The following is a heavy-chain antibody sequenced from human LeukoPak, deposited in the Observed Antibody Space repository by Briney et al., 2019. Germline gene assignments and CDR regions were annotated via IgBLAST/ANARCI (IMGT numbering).Heavy chain of an antibody. CDR2: IDSDTYGNTI. J-gene: IGHJ4*02. CDR3: ARDRDYAFDY. D-gene: IGHD4-17*01. V-gene: IGHV3-48*02. CDR1: WFTPRKFK. Sequence: GSLELFWGAFWFTPRKFKHELGPQAPGKGLEWNSYIDSDTYGNTIYYPHTVKGRFTISRDNAKNSLYLQMDSLRDEDTAVYYCARDRDYAFDYWGQGTLVTVSS.